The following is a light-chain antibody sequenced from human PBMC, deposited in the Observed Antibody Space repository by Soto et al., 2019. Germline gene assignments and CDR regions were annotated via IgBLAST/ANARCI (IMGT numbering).Light chain of an antibody. CDR2: AAS. J-gene: IGKJ1*01. V-gene: IGKV1-8*01. CDR1: QGISSY. CDR3: QQYYSYPLT. Sequence: AIRMTQSPSSLSASTGDRVTITCRASQGISSYLAWYQQQPGNDPKLLIYAASTLQSGVPSRFSGSGSGTDFTLTISCLQSEDFATYYCQQYYSYPLTFGQGTKVEIK.